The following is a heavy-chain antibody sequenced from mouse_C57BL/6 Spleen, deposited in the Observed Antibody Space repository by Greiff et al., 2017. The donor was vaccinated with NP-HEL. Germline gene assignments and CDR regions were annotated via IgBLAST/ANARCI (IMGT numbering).Heavy chain of an antibody. CDR1: GYTFTSYW. CDR3: ARGRVYYDYDFDY. CDR2: IDPSDSAT. Sequence: QVQLQQPGAELVRPGSSVKLSCKASGYTFTSYWMHWVKQRPIQGLEWIGNIDPSDSATHYNQKFKDKATLTVDKSSSTAYMQLSSLTSEDSAVYYCARGRVYYDYDFDYWGQGTTLTVSS. V-gene: IGHV1-52*01. J-gene: IGHJ2*01. D-gene: IGHD2-4*01.